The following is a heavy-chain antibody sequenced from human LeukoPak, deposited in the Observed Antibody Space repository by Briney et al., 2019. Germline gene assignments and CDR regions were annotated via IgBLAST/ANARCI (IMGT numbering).Heavy chain of an antibody. CDR3: ARPFGYCSSTSCSYMDV. CDR1: GGSFSGYY. D-gene: IGHD2-2*03. J-gene: IGHJ6*03. Sequence: SETLSLTCAVYGGSFSGYYWSWIRPPPGKGLEWIGEINHSGSTNYNPSLKSRVTISVDTSKNQFSLKLSSVTAADTAVYYCARPFGYCSSTSCSYMDVWGKGTTVTVSS. V-gene: IGHV4-34*01. CDR2: INHSGST.